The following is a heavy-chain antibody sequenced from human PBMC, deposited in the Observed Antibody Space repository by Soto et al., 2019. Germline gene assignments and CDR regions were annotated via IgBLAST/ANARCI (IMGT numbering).Heavy chain of an antibody. CDR2: INQDGSEI. D-gene: IGHD7-27*01. CDR1: GFTFRSYW. CDR3: ARDFHVRLGITYYYYMDV. Sequence: EVQLVESGGGLVQPGGSLRLSCAASGFTFRSYWMSWVRQAPGKGLEWVANINQDGSEIYYVDSVEGRFSISRDNAENSLYLLMNSLRAEDTAVYYCARDFHVRLGITYYYYMDVWGTGTTVTVSS. V-gene: IGHV3-7*01. J-gene: IGHJ6*03.